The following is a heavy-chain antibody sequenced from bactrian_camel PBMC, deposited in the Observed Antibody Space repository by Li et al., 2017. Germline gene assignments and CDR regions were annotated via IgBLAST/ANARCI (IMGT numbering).Heavy chain of an antibody. J-gene: IGHJ4*01. CDR1: GFTFSNYA. V-gene: IGHV3S31*01. D-gene: IGHD3*01. Sequence: VQLVESGGGLVQPGGSLRLSCAASGFTFSNYAMGWVRQAPGKEREGVARIYTGSGNTYYADSVKGRFTISKDSAKNTLYLQMTSLKPSDSGLYSCALLPGTHDGLPTLSKVGYVHWGQGTQVTVS. CDR2: IYTGSGNT. CDR3: ALLPGTHDGLPTLSKVGYVH.